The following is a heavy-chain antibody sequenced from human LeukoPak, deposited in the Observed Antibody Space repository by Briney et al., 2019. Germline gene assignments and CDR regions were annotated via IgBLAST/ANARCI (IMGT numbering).Heavy chain of an antibody. CDR2: IWYDGSNK. D-gene: IGHD6-19*01. Sequence: GGSPRLSCAASGFTFSSYGMHWVRQAPGKGLEWVAVIWYDGSNKYYADSVKGRFTISRDNSKNTLYLQMNSLRAEDTAVYYCARDGLGGWQEPFDYWGQGTLVTVSS. CDR1: GFTFSSYG. V-gene: IGHV3-33*01. CDR3: ARDGLGGWQEPFDY. J-gene: IGHJ4*02.